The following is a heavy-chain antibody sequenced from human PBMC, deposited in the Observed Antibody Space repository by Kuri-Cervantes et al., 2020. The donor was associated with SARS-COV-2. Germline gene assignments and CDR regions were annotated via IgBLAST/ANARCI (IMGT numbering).Heavy chain of an antibody. J-gene: IGHJ3*02. V-gene: IGHV3-23*01. CDR1: GFTFDDYG. Sequence: GESLKISCAASGFTFDDYGMGWVRQAPGKGLEWVSAISGSGGSTYYADSVKGRFTISRDNSKNTLYLQMNSLRAEDTAVYYCAKDLCSSTSCSTYDAFDIWGQGTMVTVSS. D-gene: IGHD2-2*01. CDR2: ISGSGGST. CDR3: AKDLCSSTSCSTYDAFDI.